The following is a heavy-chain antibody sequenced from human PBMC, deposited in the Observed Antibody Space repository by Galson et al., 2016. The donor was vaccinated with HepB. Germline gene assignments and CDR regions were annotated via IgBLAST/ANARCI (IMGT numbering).Heavy chain of an antibody. V-gene: IGHV3-23*01. CDR3: AKDAVAGNGLLDAFDI. D-gene: IGHD6-19*01. CDR2: IGGSAETS. J-gene: IGHJ3*02. Sequence: SLRLSCAASGVTVTVYAINWVRQAPGKGLEWVSRIGGSAETSYYADSVKGRFTGSKDSSKNIVYLQMSSLRAEDTAIYYCAKDAVAGNGLLDAFDIWGQGTVVTVSS. CDR1: GVTVTVYA.